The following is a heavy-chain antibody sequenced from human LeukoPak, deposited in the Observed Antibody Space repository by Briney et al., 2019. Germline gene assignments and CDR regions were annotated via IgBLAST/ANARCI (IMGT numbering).Heavy chain of an antibody. Sequence: PGGSLRLSCAASGFTFSIYSMNWVRQAPGKGLEWVPYMTSDTRTIYYADSVRGRFTISRDNAKNSLYLQMNSLRDDDMAIYYCVRSVEGNFDYWGQGTLVTVSS. V-gene: IGHV3-48*02. CDR2: MTSDTRTI. CDR3: VRSVEGNFDY. J-gene: IGHJ4*02. CDR1: GFTFSIYS.